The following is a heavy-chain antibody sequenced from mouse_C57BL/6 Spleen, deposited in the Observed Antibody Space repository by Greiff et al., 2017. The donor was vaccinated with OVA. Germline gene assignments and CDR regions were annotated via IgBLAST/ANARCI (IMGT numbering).Heavy chain of an antibody. CDR1: GFSLTSYG. Sequence: QVQLQQSGPGLVQPSQSLSITCTVSGFSLTSYGVHWVRQSPGKGLEWLGVIWSGGSTDYNAAFISRLSISKDNSKSQVFFKMNSLQADDTAIYYCASDDYDSFAYWGQGTLVTVSA. CDR2: IWSGGST. V-gene: IGHV2-2*01. CDR3: ASDDYDSFAY. J-gene: IGHJ3*01. D-gene: IGHD2-4*01.